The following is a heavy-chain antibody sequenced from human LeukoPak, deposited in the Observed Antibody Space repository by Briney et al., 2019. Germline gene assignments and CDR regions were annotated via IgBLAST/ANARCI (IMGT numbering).Heavy chain of an antibody. Sequence: GGSLRLSCAASGFTFSSYAMHWVRQAPGKGLEWVAVISYDGSNKYYADSVKGRFTISRDNSKNTLYLQMNSLRAEDTAVYYCARDAESVVPAAIRYFQHWGQGTLVTVSS. J-gene: IGHJ1*01. V-gene: IGHV3-30-3*01. CDR1: GFTFSSYA. CDR2: ISYDGSNK. D-gene: IGHD2-2*02. CDR3: ARDAESVVPAAIRYFQH.